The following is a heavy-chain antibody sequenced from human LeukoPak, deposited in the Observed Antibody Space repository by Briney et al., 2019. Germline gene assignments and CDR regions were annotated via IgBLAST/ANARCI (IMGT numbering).Heavy chain of an antibody. V-gene: IGHV4-39*01. Sequence: PGGSLRLSCAGSGFTFSSYSMNWVRQAPGKGLEWIGSIYYSGNTYYNPSLKSRVTISVDTSKNQFSLRLSSVTAADTAVYHCARLWYYGSGSPTLDYWGQGTLVTVSS. CDR3: ARLWYYGSGSPTLDY. D-gene: IGHD3-10*01. CDR1: GFTFSSYSMN. J-gene: IGHJ4*02. CDR2: IYYSGNT.